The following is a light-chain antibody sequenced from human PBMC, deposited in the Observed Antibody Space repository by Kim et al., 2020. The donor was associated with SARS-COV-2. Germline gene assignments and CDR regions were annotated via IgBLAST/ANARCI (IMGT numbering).Light chain of an antibody. Sequence: SASVGDRVTITCRASQGISRWLAWYQQRPDKAPTSLIYAAYTLQSGVPSRFSGSASGTEFILTITNLQPEDFATYYCQQYHAYPLTFGGGTRVEI. CDR1: QGISRW. V-gene: IGKV1D-16*01. CDR2: AAY. J-gene: IGKJ4*01. CDR3: QQYHAYPLT.